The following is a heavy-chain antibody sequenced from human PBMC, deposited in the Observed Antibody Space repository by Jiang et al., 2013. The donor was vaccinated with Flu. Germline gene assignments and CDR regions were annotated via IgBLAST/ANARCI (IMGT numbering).Heavy chain of an antibody. CDR1: GYTFTSYD. CDR3: ARVDQYYDFWSGYTHNWFDP. J-gene: IGHJ5*02. V-gene: IGHV1-8*01. Sequence: GAEVKKPGASVKVSCKASGYTFTSYDINWVRQATGQGLEWMGWMNPNSGNTGYAQKFQGRVTMTRNTSISTAYMELSSLRSEDTAVYYCARVDQYYDFWSGYTHNWFDPWGQGTLVTVSS. D-gene: IGHD3-3*01. CDR2: MNPNSGNT.